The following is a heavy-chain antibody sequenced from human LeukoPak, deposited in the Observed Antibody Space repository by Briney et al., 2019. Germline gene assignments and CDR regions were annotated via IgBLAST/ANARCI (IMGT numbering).Heavy chain of an antibody. J-gene: IGHJ4*02. CDR3: ATDRVYRSSGRSWGFFDY. V-gene: IGHV1-24*01. D-gene: IGHD6-19*01. CDR2: SDSENNKM. Sequence: ASVKVSCKISEYSLSDLSIHWVREAPGEGLEWMGGSDSENNKMVYSQKFQGRVTMTEDTSADTAYMELTSLRSEDTAVYFCATDRVYRSSGRSWGFFDYWGQGTLVIVSS. CDR1: EYSLSDLS.